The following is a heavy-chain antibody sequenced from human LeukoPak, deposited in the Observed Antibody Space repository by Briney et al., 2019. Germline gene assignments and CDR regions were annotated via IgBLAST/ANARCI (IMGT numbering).Heavy chain of an antibody. CDR1: GFNFDDYA. Sequence: GGSLRLSCAASGFNFDDYAMHWVRQAPGKGLEWVSGISWNSDDIDYADSVKGRFTISRDNAKNSLYLQMNSLRAEDTALYYCTKDRIGKNHSDYDSLDSWGQGTLVTVSS. CDR3: TKDRIGKNHSDYDSLDS. V-gene: IGHV3-9*01. CDR2: ISWNSDDI. D-gene: IGHD5-12*01. J-gene: IGHJ4*02.